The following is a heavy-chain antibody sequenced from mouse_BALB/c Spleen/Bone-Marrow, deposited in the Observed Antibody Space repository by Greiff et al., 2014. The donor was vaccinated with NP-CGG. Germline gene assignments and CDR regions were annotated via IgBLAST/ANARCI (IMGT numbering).Heavy chain of an antibody. D-gene: IGHD1-2*01. J-gene: IGHJ3*01. CDR2: VNPNNGDI. CDR3: ARSTATGFAY. Sequence: SGPDLVKPGASVKISCKASGYSFTGYYMYWVKQSHGKSIEWIGRVNPNNGDISYNQKFKGRAILTVDKSSSTTYMELRSLTSEDSAVYYCARSTATGFAYWGQGTLVTVSA. CDR1: GYSFTGYY. V-gene: IGHV1-26*01.